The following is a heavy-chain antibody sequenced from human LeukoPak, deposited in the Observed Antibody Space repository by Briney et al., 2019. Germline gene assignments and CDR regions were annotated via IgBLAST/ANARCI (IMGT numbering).Heavy chain of an antibody. J-gene: IGHJ4*02. D-gene: IGHD2/OR15-2a*01. V-gene: IGHV3-53*01. Sequence: GGSLRLSCEGTGFTVSSNYMSWVRQAPGKGLEWVSLIYSAGSTLYADSVKGRFTISRDNSKNTLYLQMNSLRAEDTALYFCARDSSSFPNYFDSWGQGTLVTVSS. CDR3: ARDSSSFPNYFDS. CDR1: GFTVSSNY. CDR2: IYSAGST.